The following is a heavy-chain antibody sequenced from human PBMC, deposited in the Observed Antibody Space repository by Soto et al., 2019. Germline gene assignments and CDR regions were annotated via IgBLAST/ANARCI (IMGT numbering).Heavy chain of an antibody. V-gene: IGHV3-23*01. CDR3: ARGRGARYGMDV. CDR2: LGGTGGRA. CDR1: GFTFSSYA. Sequence: PGGSLRLSCAASGFTFSSYAMCWVRQAPGKGLEWVSALGGTGGRAYYADSVKGRFTISRDNAKNSLYLQMNSLRDEDTAVYYCARGRGARYGMDVWGQGTTVTVSS. J-gene: IGHJ6*02.